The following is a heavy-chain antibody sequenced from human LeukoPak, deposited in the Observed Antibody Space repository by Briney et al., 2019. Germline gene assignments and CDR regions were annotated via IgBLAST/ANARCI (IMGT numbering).Heavy chain of an antibody. V-gene: IGHV4-4*07. D-gene: IGHD3-22*01. J-gene: IGHJ3*02. CDR2: IYTSGST. CDR3: ARDLTYYYDSSGNAFDI. CDR1: GGSISSYY. Sequence: SETLSLTCTVSGGSISSYYWSWIRQPAGKGLEWIGRIYTSGSTNYNPSLKSRVTMSVDTSKNQFSLKLSSVTAADTAVYYCARDLTYYYDSSGNAFDIWGQGTMVTVSP.